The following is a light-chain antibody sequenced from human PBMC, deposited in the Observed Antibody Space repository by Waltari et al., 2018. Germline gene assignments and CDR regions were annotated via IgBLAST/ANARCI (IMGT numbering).Light chain of an antibody. Sequence: ELLLTQSPGTLSLSPGERATLSCRASQSVNSNYLAWFQQKPGQAPRLLIYGASSRATGIPDRFSGSGSGTDFSLTISRLEPEDFAVYYCQKYGSSPVTFGGGTKVEIK. CDR1: QSVNSNY. CDR2: GAS. J-gene: IGKJ4*01. V-gene: IGKV3-20*01. CDR3: QKYGSSPVT.